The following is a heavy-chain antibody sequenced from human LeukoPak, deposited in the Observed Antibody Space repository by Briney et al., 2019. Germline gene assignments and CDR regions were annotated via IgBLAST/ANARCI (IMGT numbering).Heavy chain of an antibody. CDR2: IYYSGST. CDR3: ARDLRGYDRGSYFDY. D-gene: IGHD5-12*01. CDR1: GGSISSGGYY. J-gene: IGHJ4*02. V-gene: IGHV4-31*03. Sequence: SQTLSLTCTVSGGSISSGGYYWSWIRQHPGKGLEWIGYIYYSGSTYYNPSFKSRVTISVDTSKNQFSLKLSSVTAADTAVYYCARDLRGYDRGSYFDYWGQGTLVTVSS.